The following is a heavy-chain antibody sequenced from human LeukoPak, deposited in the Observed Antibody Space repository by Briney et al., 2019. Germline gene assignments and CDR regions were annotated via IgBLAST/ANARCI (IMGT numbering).Heavy chain of an antibody. V-gene: IGHV1-2*02. CDR2: INPNSGGT. CDR1: GYTFTGYY. J-gene: IGHJ4*02. D-gene: IGHD3-10*01. Sequence: ASVKVSCKASGYTFTGYYMHWVRQAPGQGLEWMGWINPNSGGTNYAQKFQGRVTMTRDTSISTAYMELRSLRSDDTAVYYCARAPLVLWFGANFDYWGQGTLVTVSS. CDR3: ARAPLVLWFGANFDY.